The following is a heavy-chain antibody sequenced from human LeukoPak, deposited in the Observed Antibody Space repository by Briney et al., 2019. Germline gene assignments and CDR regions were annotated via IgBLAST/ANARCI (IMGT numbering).Heavy chain of an antibody. V-gene: IGHV1-8*01. CDR2: MNPNSGNT. D-gene: IGHD3-22*01. Sequence: APVKVSFKASGYTFTSYDINWVRQATGQGLEWMGWMNPNSGNTGYAQKFQGRVTMTRNTSISTAYMELGSLRSEDTAVYYCARAHSHYYDSSGYYYHNWFDPWGQGTLVTVSS. J-gene: IGHJ5*02. CDR1: GYTFTSYD. CDR3: ARAHSHYYDSSGYYYHNWFDP.